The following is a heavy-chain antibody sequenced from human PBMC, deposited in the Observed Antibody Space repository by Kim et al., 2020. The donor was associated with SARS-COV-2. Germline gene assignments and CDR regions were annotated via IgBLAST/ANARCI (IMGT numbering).Heavy chain of an antibody. CDR3: ARGPGFGESYYYYGMDV. CDR1: GFTFSSYA. Sequence: GGSLRLSCAASGFTFSSYAMSWVRQAPGKGLEWVSAISGSGGSTYYADSVKGRFTISRDNSKNTLYLQMNSLRAEDTAVYYCARGPGFGESYYYYGMDVWGQGTTVPVSS. J-gene: IGHJ6*02. D-gene: IGHD3-10*01. V-gene: IGHV3-23*01. CDR2: ISGSGGST.